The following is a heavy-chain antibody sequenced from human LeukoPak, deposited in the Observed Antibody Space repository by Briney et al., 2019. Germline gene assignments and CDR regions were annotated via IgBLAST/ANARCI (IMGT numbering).Heavy chain of an antibody. CDR3: ATVPRENPGSGTYYDPDLLTN. D-gene: IGHD3-10*01. V-gene: IGHV3-15*01. J-gene: IGHJ4*02. CDR2: VKSKADGGTT. Sequence: KPGGSLRLSCAASGFTFNNAWMTWVRRAPGKGLEWVGRVKSKADGGTTNYGAPVKGRFTISRDDSKTTLYLQMNSLKTEDTALYYCATVPRENPGSGTYYDPDLLTNWGQGTLVTVSS. CDR1: GFTFNNAW.